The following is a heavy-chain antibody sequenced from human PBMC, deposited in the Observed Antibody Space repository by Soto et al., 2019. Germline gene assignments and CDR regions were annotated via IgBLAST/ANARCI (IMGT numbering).Heavy chain of an antibody. Sequence: QVQLQESGPGLVKPSGTLSLTCAVSGGSISSSNWWSWVRQPPGKGLEWIGEIYHSGSTNYNPSLKSRVXKSXDXFKNQFSLKLSSVTAADTAVYYCARDQGGYYYGMDVWGQGTTVTVSS. D-gene: IGHD3-16*01. CDR3: ARDQGGYYYGMDV. J-gene: IGHJ6*02. V-gene: IGHV4-4*02. CDR1: GGSISSSNW. CDR2: IYHSGST.